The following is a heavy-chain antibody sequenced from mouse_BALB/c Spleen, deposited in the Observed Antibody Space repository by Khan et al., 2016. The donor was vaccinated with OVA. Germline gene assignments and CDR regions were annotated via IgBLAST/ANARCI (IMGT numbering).Heavy chain of an antibody. CDR1: GFSLTSYA. CDR3: ARQQFPLSMDS. CDR2: IWSDGRT. J-gene: IGHJ4*01. Sequence: QVQLKQSGPDLVAPSQSLSITCTVSGFSLTSYAIHWVRQPPGKGLEWLVVIWSDGRTTYNSALKSRLSIRKDNSKSQVFLKINSLQTDDTAMYYCARQQFPLSMDSRGQGTSFTFSS. V-gene: IGHV2-6-2*01.